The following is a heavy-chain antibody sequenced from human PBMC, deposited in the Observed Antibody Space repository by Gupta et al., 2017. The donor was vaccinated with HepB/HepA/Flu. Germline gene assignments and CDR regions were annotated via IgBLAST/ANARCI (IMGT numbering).Heavy chain of an antibody. CDR3: ARGHHLRRVTASGGLDV. CDR1: GFTFSDYS. V-gene: IGHV3-11*01. J-gene: IGHJ6*02. Sequence: QVHLAESGGGLVKPGGSLRLSCVASGFTFSDYSMTWIRQTPGKGLEWISYISVSVTTMFDADAVKGRFTITRDNAKNSLFLQMNSLTVEDTAVYYCARGHHLRRVTASGGLDVWGQGTTVTVSS. D-gene: IGHD2-21*02. CDR2: ISVSVTTM.